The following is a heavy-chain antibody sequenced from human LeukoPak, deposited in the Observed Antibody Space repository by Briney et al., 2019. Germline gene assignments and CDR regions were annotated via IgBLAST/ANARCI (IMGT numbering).Heavy chain of an antibody. CDR3: ARGVVRYFDWSNWFDP. D-gene: IGHD3-9*01. J-gene: IGHJ5*02. CDR2: INHSGSA. Sequence: SETRSLTCAVYGGSFSGYYWSWICQPPGKGLEWIGEINHSGSANYNPSLKSRVTISVDTSKNQFSLKLSSVTAADTAVYYCARGVVRYFDWSNWFDPWGQGTLVTVSS. CDR1: GGSFSGYY. V-gene: IGHV4-34*01.